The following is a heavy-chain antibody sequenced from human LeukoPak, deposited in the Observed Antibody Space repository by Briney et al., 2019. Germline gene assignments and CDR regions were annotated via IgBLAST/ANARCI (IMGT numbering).Heavy chain of an antibody. CDR1: GFTFSSYA. CDR2: ISGSGDNT. J-gene: IGHJ4*02. CDR3: AKGSYYDSSGSFYFVY. Sequence: GGSLRLSCAASGFTFSSYAMSWVRQAPGKGLEWVSGISGSGDNTYYADSVKGRFTISRDNSKNTLYVQANSLGTEDTAAYYCAKGSYYDSSGSFYFVYWGQGTLVTVSS. D-gene: IGHD3-22*01. V-gene: IGHV3-23*01.